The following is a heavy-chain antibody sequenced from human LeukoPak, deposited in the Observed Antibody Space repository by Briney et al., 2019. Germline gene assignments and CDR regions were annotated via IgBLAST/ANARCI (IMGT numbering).Heavy chain of an antibody. CDR2: IYYSGNT. V-gene: IGHV4-59*12. Sequence: SETLSLTCTVSGDSISSYYCSWIRQPPGKGLEWIGTIYYSGNTYYNPSLKSRVTISVDTSRNQFSLRLSSVTAADTALYYCAKVPLRYFDWPRPESAFDIWGQGTMVTVSS. J-gene: IGHJ3*02. D-gene: IGHD3-9*01. CDR3: AKVPLRYFDWPRPESAFDI. CDR1: GDSISSYY.